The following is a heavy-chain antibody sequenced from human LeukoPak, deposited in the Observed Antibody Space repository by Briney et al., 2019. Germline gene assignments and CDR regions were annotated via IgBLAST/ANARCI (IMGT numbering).Heavy chain of an antibody. D-gene: IGHD3-22*01. CDR3: ARDTYYYDSSGSYYFGY. CDR1: GFTFSSYA. V-gene: IGHV3-23*01. Sequence: PGGSLRLSCAASGFTFSSYAMSWVRQAPGKGLGWVSAISGSGGSTYYADSVKGRFTISRDNSKNTLYLQMNSLRAEDTAVYYCARDTYYYDSSGSYYFGYWGQGTLVTVSS. CDR2: ISGSGGST. J-gene: IGHJ4*02.